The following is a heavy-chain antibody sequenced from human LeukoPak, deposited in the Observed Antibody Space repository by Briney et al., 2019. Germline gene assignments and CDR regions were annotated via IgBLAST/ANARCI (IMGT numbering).Heavy chain of an antibody. D-gene: IGHD6-6*01. CDR3: AGGLIAARLLDY. J-gene: IGHJ4*02. V-gene: IGHV1-8*03. Sequence: ASVKVSCKASGYTFTSYDINWVRQATGQGLEWMGWMNPNSGNTGYTQKFQGRVTITRNTSISTAYMELSSLRSEDTAVYYCAGGLIAARLLDYWGQGTLVTVSS. CDR2: MNPNSGNT. CDR1: GYTFTSYD.